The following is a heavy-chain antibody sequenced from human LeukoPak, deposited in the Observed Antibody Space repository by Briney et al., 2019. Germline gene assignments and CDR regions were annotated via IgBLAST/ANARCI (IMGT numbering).Heavy chain of an antibody. J-gene: IGHJ4*02. CDR3: ARERDLDIAAAGF. CDR1: GFTSSSYA. CDR2: ISYDGSNK. Sequence: GRSLRLSCAASGFTSSSYAMHWVRQAPGKGLEWVAFISYDGSNKYYADSVKGRFTISRDNSQNTLYLQMNSLRAEDTAFYYCARERDLDIAAAGFWGQGTLVTVSS. V-gene: IGHV3-30*04. D-gene: IGHD6-13*01.